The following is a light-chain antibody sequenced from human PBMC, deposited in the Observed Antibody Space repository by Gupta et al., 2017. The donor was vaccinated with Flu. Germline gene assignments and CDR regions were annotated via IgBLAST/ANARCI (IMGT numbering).Light chain of an antibody. Sequence: SYHLTQPSSVSAALGQTARITCGGDNIGSRNVHWYQLRPGQAPVLVIYRDNKRPSDIPGRFSGSNSGDRATLTIITAEVGDEADYYCQIWDYNTVVFGGGTKLTVV. V-gene: IGLV3-9*01. CDR1: NIGSRN. CDR2: RDN. CDR3: QIWDYNTVV. J-gene: IGLJ2*01.